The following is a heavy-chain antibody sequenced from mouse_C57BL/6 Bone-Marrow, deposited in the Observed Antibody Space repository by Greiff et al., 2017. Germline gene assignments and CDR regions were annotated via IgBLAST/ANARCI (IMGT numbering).Heavy chain of an antibody. CDR1: GYTFTSYW. J-gene: IGHJ2*01. CDR2: INPSNGGT. CDR3: ARLTTVVAGNY. Sequence: VQLQQPGTELVKPGASVKLSCKASGYTFTSYWMHWVKQRPGQGLEWIGNINPSNGGTNYNQKFKSKATLTVVKSSSTAYMQLSSLTSEDSAVYYCARLTTVVAGNYWGQGTTLTVAS. D-gene: IGHD1-1*01. V-gene: IGHV1-53*01.